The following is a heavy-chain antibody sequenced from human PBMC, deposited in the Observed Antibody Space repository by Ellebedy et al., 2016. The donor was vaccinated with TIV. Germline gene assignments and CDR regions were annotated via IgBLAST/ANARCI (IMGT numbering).Heavy chain of an antibody. Sequence: GESLKISCAASGFTFNSYAMSWVRQAPGEGLEWVSSVSDSGGGTFYADSVRGRFTISRDNSKNTLYLQMSSLRADDTAVYYCAKTGSWNPNFYFDYWGQGTLVTVSS. V-gene: IGHV3-23*01. D-gene: IGHD6-13*01. CDR1: GFTFNSYA. J-gene: IGHJ4*02. CDR2: VSDSGGGT. CDR3: AKTGSWNPNFYFDY.